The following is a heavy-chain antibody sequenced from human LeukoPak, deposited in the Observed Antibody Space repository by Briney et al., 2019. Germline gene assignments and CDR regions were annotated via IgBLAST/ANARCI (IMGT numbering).Heavy chain of an antibody. V-gene: IGHV3-9*01. CDR3: AKDWVNYSSGWYPPYFDY. CDR2: ISWNSGSI. D-gene: IGHD6-19*01. Sequence: HPGGSLRLSCAASGFTFDDYAMHWVRQAPGKGLEWVSGISWNSGSIGYADSVKGRFTITRDNAKNSLYLQMNSLRAEDTAFYYCAKDWVNYSSGWYPPYFDYWGQGTLVTVSS. CDR1: GFTFDDYA. J-gene: IGHJ4*02.